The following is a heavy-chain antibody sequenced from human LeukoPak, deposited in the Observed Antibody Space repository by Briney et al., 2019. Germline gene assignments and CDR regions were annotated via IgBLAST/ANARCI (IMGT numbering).Heavy chain of an antibody. Sequence: DSVKGRLTISRDNSKNTLYLQMNSLRAEDTAVYYCAKRSRDGYVDYWGQGTLSPSPQ. J-gene: IGHJ4*02. D-gene: IGHD5-24*01. CDR3: AKRSRDGYVDY. V-gene: IGHV3-23*01.